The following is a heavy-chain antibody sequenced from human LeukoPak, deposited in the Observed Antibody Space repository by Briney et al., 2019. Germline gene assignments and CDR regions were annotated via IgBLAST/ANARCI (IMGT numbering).Heavy chain of an antibody. J-gene: IGHJ1*01. Sequence: GGSLRLSCVASGFTFSNYGMNWVRQAPGKGLEWVSGIVGSGVTTYYADSVKGRFTISRDNAENSLYLQMNRLRVEDTAVYYCARVGVFSSSWLLHWGQGTLVTVSS. CDR1: GFTFSNYG. D-gene: IGHD6-13*01. CDR3: ARVGVFSSSWLLH. CDR2: IVGSGVTT. V-gene: IGHV3-23*01.